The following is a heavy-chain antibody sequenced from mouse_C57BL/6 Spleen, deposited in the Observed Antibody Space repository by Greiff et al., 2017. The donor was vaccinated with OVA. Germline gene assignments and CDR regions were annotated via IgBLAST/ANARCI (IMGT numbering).Heavy chain of an antibody. D-gene: IGHD1-1*01. Sequence: VQLQQPGTELVKPGASVKLSCKASGYTFTSYWMHWVKQSPGQGLEWIGNINPSNGCTHYPEKFKSKSTLTVDKSSSTAYLQLSSLTSSDSAVYYCARSPLLRSNWYFDVWGTGTTVTVSS. CDR2: INPSNGCT. CDR3: ARSPLLRSNWYFDV. V-gene: IGHV1-53*01. CDR1: GYTFTSYW. J-gene: IGHJ1*03.